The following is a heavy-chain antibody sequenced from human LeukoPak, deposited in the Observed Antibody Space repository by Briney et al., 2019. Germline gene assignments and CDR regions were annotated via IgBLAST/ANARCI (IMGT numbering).Heavy chain of an antibody. CDR2: ISSSSSYI. CDR1: GFTFSSCS. D-gene: IGHD4-17*01. J-gene: IGHJ4*02. Sequence: GGSLRLSCAASGFTFSSCSMNWVRKAPGKGLEWVSSISSSSSYIYYADSVKGRFTISRDNAKNSLYLQMNSLRAEDTALYYCAKDLYGALREGYYFDYWGQGTLVTVSS. CDR3: AKDLYGALREGYYFDY. V-gene: IGHV3-21*04.